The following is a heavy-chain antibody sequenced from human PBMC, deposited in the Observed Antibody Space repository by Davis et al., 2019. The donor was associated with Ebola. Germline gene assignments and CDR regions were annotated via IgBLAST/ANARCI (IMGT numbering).Heavy chain of an antibody. CDR2: FHPGTSDL. V-gene: IGHV5-51*01. J-gene: IGHJ4*02. Sequence: GESLKISCTASGHSFETHWIGWVRQLPGKGLEWMGNFHPGTSDLKYSPSFQGQIIISVDRSMRTAYLEWRTLQSSDTAIYYCASQGHKRNYLIHDYWGQGTPVTVTS. D-gene: IGHD3-10*01. CDR3: ASQGHKRNYLIHDY. CDR1: GHSFETHW.